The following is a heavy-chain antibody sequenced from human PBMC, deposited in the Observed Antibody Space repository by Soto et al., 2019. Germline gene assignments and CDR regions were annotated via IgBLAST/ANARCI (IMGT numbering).Heavy chain of an antibody. J-gene: IGHJ6*02. D-gene: IGHD1-1*01. Sequence: TLSLTCTVSGGSVNSGGYHWSWIRQHPGKGLEWIGDIYYSGSTYYNPSLKSRVTISIDTSTNHFSLHLSALTAADTAVYYCARAPIPNWNYYGMDVWGQGTTVTVSS. CDR1: GGSVNSGGYH. V-gene: IGHV4-31*03. CDR3: ARAPIPNWNYYGMDV. CDR2: IYYSGST.